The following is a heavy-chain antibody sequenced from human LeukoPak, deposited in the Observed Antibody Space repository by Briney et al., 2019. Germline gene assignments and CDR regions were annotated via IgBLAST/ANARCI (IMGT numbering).Heavy chain of an antibody. CDR1: GFTFSSYS. CDR2: ISSSSSSYI. V-gene: IGHV3-21*01. D-gene: IGHD3-10*01. J-gene: IGHJ4*02. CDR3: ASFREVRGVIIGDY. Sequence: PGGSLRLSCAASGFTFSSYSMNWVRQAPGKGLEWVSSISSSSSSYIYYADSVKGRFTISRGNAKNSLYLQMNSLRAEDTAVYYCASFREVRGVIIGDYWGQGTLVTVSS.